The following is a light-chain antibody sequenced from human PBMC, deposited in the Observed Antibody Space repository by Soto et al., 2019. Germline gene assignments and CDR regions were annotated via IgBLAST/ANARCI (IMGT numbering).Light chain of an antibody. CDR3: CSYAGSSTDVV. V-gene: IGLV2-23*01. CDR1: SSDVGSYNL. J-gene: IGLJ2*01. Sequence: QSALTQPASVSGSPGQSITISCPETSSDVGSYNLVSWYQQHPGKAPKLMIYEGRKRPSGVSNRFSGSKSGNTASLTISGLQAEDEADYYCCSYAGSSTDVVFGGGTKLTVL. CDR2: EGR.